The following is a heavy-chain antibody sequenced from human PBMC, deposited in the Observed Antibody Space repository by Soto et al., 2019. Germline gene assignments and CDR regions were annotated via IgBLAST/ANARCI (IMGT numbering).Heavy chain of an antibody. CDR2: ISSSSSYT. CDR3: ARAFRYYDILTGYLDYDAFDI. V-gene: IGHV3-11*05. Sequence: GGSLSLSCAASGFTFSDYYMSWIRQAPGKGLEWVSYISSSSSYTNYADSVKGRFTISRDNAKNSLYLQMNSLGAEDTAVYYCARAFRYYDILTGYLDYDAFDIWGQGTMVTVSS. CDR1: GFTFSDYY. D-gene: IGHD3-9*01. J-gene: IGHJ3*02.